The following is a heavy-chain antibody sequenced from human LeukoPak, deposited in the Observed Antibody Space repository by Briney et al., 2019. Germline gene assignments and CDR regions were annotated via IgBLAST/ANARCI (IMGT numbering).Heavy chain of an antibody. Sequence: ASVKVSCKVSGYTLTELSMHWVRQAPGKGLGWMGGFDPEDGETIYAQKFQGRVTMTEDTSTDTAYMELSSLRSEDTAVYYCATGVIVVVPAANEAADYWGQGTLVAVSS. V-gene: IGHV1-24*01. CDR2: FDPEDGET. J-gene: IGHJ4*02. CDR1: GYTLTELS. D-gene: IGHD2-2*01. CDR3: ATGVIVVVPAANEAADY.